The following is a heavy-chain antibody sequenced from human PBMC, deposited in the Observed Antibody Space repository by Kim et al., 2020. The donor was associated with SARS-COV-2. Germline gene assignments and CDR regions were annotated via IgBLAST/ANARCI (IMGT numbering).Heavy chain of an antibody. CDR3: ARAVTTWYFDL. J-gene: IGHJ2*01. Sequence: RNYADSVKGPFTISRNNAKTSLYLQRNSLRAEDTAVYFCARAVTTWYFDLWGRGTLVTVSS. D-gene: IGHD4-17*01. CDR2: R. V-gene: IGHV3-11*05.